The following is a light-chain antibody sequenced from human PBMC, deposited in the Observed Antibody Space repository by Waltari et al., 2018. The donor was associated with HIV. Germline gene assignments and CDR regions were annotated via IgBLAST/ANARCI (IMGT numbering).Light chain of an antibody. CDR2: WAS. CDR1: QHILSSSNNKNY. V-gene: IGKV4-1*01. J-gene: IGKJ2*01. CDR3: QQYYTTPHT. Sequence: DIVMTQSPDSLAVSLGESATLTCKSSQHILSSSNNKNYLAWYQQKPGQPPKLLIYWASTREFGVPDRFSGSGSGTDFTLTVSSLQAEDVAVYYCQQYYTTPHTFGQGTNLEIK.